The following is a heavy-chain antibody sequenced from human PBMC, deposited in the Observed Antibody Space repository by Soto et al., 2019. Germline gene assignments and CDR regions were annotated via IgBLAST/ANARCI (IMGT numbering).Heavy chain of an antibody. CDR1: GFTFSSYA. D-gene: IGHD3-16*02. V-gene: IGHV3-23*01. J-gene: IGHJ4*02. CDR3: ARDMITFGGVIAPFDY. CDR2: ISGSGGST. Sequence: GGSLRLSCAASGFTFSSYAMSWVRQAPGKGLEWVSAISGSGGSTYYADSVKGRFTISRDNSKNTLYLQMNSLRAEDTAVYYCARDMITFGGVIAPFDYWGQGAPVTVSS.